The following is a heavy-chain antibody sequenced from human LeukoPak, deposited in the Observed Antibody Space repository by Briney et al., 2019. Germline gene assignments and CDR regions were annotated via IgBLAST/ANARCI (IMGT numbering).Heavy chain of an antibody. V-gene: IGHV1-18*01. CDR2: ISAYNGNT. J-gene: IGHJ4*02. CDR3: ARVEGLWDLMPQYLDY. CDR1: GYTFTSYG. D-gene: IGHD1-26*01. Sequence: ASVKVSCKASGYTFTSYGISWVRQAPGQGLEWMGWISAYNGNTNYAQKLQGRVTMTTDTSTSTAYMELRSLRSDDTAVYYCARVEGLWDLMPQYLDYWGQGTLVTVSS.